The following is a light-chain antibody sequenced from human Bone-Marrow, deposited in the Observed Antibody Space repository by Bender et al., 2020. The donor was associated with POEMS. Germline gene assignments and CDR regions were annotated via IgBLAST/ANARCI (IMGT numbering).Light chain of an antibody. J-gene: IGLJ3*02. CDR2: YDD. CDR1: SSNIGNHG. Sequence: QSVVTQPPSLSEAPRQRVTISCSGSSSNIGNHGVNWYQQLPGEAPKLLIYYDDLLTPGVSDRFSASKSGTSASLAISELQSEDESLDYCSAWDDSMSGWVFGGGNNLTVL. V-gene: IGLV1-36*01. CDR3: SAWDDSMSGWV.